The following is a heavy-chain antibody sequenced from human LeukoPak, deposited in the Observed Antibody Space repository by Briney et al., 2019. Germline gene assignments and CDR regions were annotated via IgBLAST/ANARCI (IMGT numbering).Heavy chain of an antibody. CDR3: ARAPGVMTAFDY. CDR1: GGSISNYY. Sequence: SETLSLTCAVSGGSISNYYWSWIRQPPGKGLEWIAFIYYNGITNYNPSLRSRVTISVETSRNQFSLKVSSVTAADTAVYYCARAPGVMTAFDYWGQGALVTVSS. D-gene: IGHD2-21*02. J-gene: IGHJ4*02. V-gene: IGHV4-59*01. CDR2: IYYNGIT.